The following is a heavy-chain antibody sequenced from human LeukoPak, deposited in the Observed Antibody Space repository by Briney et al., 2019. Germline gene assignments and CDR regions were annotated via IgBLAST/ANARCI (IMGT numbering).Heavy chain of an antibody. CDR1: VGSISSYD. V-gene: IGHV4-39*07. Sequence: LETPSLTCAVSVGSISSYDWSSVCQPAGRRLECIGGIYFSGTTSYNPSPMSGVTISVDTRTNPFSLKLSSVTEADTAVYFCVRGRYGAQLWSYYYYYYMDVWGKGTTVTVSS. CDR3: VRGRYGAQLWSYYYYYYMDV. D-gene: IGHD5-18*01. J-gene: IGHJ6*03. CDR2: IYFSGTT.